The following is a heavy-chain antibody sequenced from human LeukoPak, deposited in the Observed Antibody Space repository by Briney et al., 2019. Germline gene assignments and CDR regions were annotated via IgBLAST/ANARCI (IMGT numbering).Heavy chain of an antibody. CDR2: IRYDGSNK. D-gene: IGHD6-19*01. CDR1: GFTFTSYG. CDR3: ARDSLVRWLVPRPYIDY. V-gene: IGHV3-30*02. Sequence: PGGSLRLSCAASGFTFTSYGMHWVRQAPGKGLEWVTFIRYDGSNKYYADSVKGRFTISRDNSKNTLYLQMNSLRAEDTAVYYCARDSLVRWLVPRPYIDYWGQGTLVTVSS. J-gene: IGHJ4*02.